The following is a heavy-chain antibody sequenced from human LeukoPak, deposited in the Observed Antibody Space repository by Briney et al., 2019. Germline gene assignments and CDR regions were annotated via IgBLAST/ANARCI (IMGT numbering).Heavy chain of an antibody. CDR2: IIPIFGTA. Sequence: SVKVSCKASGYTFTSYGISWVRQAPGQGLEWMGGIIPIFGTANYAQKFQGRVTITADESTSTAYMELSSLRSEDTAVYYCAREKSLGDFWSGYSEYWGQGTLVTVSS. CDR3: AREKSLGDFWSGYSEY. V-gene: IGHV1-69*13. D-gene: IGHD3-3*01. J-gene: IGHJ4*02. CDR1: GYTFTSYG.